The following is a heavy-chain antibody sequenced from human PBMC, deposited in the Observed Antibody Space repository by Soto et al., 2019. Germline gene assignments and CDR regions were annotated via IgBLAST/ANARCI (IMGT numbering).Heavy chain of an antibody. CDR2: ISSDGGNN. D-gene: IGHD3-16*01. CDR3: AGVRGMGGGGTSWFDY. V-gene: IGHV3-30-3*01. Sequence: QVQLVESGGGVVQPGRSLRLSCAVSGFSFSNYAMHWVRQPPGKGLEWVAVISSDGGNNFYADSVKGRFTISRDDSKSTLYLQMDGMGREATVVYSGAGVRGMGGGGTSWFDYWGQGTLVTVSS. J-gene: IGHJ4*02. CDR1: GFSFSNYA.